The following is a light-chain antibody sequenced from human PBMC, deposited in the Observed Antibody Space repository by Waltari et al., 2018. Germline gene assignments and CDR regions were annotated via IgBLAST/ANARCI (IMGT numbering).Light chain of an antibody. CDR3: QQYDGSILT. J-gene: IGKJ4*01. CDR1: QTINNNF. CDR2: GAS. Sequence: IVFTQSPDTLSLSPGQRATLSCRASQTINNNFLVWYHQKPGQAPRLLIHGASSRATGFPDRFSGSGSGTDFTLTISRLEPEDVAVYYCQQYDGSILTFGGGTKVEI. V-gene: IGKV3-20*01.